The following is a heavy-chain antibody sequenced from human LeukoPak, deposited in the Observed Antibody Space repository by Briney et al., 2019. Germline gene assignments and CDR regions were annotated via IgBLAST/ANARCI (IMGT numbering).Heavy chain of an antibody. CDR2: ISYDENNH. J-gene: IGHJ4*02. CDR3: ARVADSSGWRPPFDY. V-gene: IGHV3-30-3*01. Sequence: PGGSLRLSCAASGFTFSSYAMHWVRQAPGKGLEWVAVISYDENNHFHADSVKGRFTISRDNSKNTLYLQMNSLRDEDTAVYFCARVADSSGWRPPFDYWGQGTLVTVSS. CDR1: GFTFSSYA. D-gene: IGHD6-25*01.